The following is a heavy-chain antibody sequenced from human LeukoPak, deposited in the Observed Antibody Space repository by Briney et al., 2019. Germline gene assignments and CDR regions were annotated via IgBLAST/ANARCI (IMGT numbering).Heavy chain of an antibody. V-gene: IGHV1-18*01. Sequence: ASVKVSCKASGYTFTAYGFSWVRQAPGQGLEWMGWISGYNGDTNYAQRLQGRVTMTTDTSTSTGYMELRSLTSADTAVYYCARLGSPFDIVPNTMDVWGQGTTVTVPS. CDR2: ISGYNGDT. CDR3: ARLGSPFDIVPNTMDV. CDR1: GYTFTAYG. D-gene: IGHD2-15*01. J-gene: IGHJ6*02.